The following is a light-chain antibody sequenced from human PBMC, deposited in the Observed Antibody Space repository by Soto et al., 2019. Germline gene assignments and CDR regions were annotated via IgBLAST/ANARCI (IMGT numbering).Light chain of an antibody. Sequence: AIQMTQSPSSLSASVGDRITITCRASQGSRNDLGWYQQKPGKAPKLLIYAASSLQSGVPSRFSGSGSGTDFTLTISSLQPEDFATYYCLQDYNYPRTFGQGTKVEIK. J-gene: IGKJ1*01. CDR2: AAS. V-gene: IGKV1-6*01. CDR1: QGSRND. CDR3: LQDYNYPRT.